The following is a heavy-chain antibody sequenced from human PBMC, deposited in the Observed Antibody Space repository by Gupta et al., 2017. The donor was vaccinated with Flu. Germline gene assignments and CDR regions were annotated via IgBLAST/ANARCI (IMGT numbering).Heavy chain of an antibody. CDR2: NNQKGGT. CDR3: AERYSVTWFGP. Sequence: PAGKGLEWTGENNQKGGTNVNPSLERRVTIFAETSKSQFSVTLAVVTCADTATNYCAERYSVTWFGPWGQGALVTVSS. V-gene: IGHV4-34*01. D-gene: IGHD1-1*01. J-gene: IGHJ5*02.